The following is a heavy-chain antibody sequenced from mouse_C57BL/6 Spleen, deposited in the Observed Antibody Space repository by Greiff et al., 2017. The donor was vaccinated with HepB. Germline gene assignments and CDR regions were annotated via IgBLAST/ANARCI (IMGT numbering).Heavy chain of an antibody. V-gene: IGHV1-42*01. CDR1: GYSFTGYY. Sequence: VQLQQSGPELVKPGASVKISCKASGYSFTGYYMNWVKQSPEKSLEWIGEINPSTGGTTYNQKFKAKATLTVDKYSSTAYMQLKSLTSEDSAVYYCARALYYYGSSGWYFDVWGTGTTVTVSS. D-gene: IGHD1-1*01. CDR2: INPSTGGT. CDR3: ARALYYYGSSGWYFDV. J-gene: IGHJ1*03.